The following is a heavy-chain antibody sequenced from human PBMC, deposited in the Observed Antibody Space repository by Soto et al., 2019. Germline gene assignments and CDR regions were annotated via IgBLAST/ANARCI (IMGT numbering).Heavy chain of an antibody. J-gene: IGHJ4*02. CDR3: AKDPGYDTIWGNFDY. Sequence: GGSLRLSCAASGFTFSNYAMNWVRQAPGEGLEWVSIISGSGGSTYYADSVKGRFTISRDNSKNTLYLQMNSLRAEDTAIYYCAKDPGYDTIWGNFDYWGQGTLVTVSS. CDR1: GFTFSNYA. V-gene: IGHV3-23*01. D-gene: IGHD3-16*01. CDR2: ISGSGGST.